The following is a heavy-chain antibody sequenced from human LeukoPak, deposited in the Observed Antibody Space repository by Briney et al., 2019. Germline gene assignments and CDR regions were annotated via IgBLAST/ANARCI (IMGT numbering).Heavy chain of an antibody. CDR3: ARGRYCSGGSCYRVEVFDY. V-gene: IGHV4-34*01. D-gene: IGHD2-15*01. J-gene: IGHJ4*02. CDR1: GGSFSGYY. CDR2: INHSGST. Sequence: PSETLSLTCAVYGGSFSGYYWSWIRQPPGKGLEWIGEINHSGSTNYNPSLKSRVTISVDTSKNQFSLKLSSVTAADTAVYYCARGRYCSGGSCYRVEVFDYWGQGTLVTVSS.